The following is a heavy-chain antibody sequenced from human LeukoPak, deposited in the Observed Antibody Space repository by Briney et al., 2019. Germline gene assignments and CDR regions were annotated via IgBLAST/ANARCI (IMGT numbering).Heavy chain of an antibody. CDR1: GYTFTCYY. D-gene: IGHD2-15*01. CDR3: ASGYCSGGSCYIQSFDY. CDR2: INPNSGGT. V-gene: IGHV1-2*02. J-gene: IGHJ4*02. Sequence: ASVKVSCKASGYTFTCYYMHWVRQAPGQGLEWMGWINPNSGGTNYAQKFQGRVTMTRDTSISTAYMELSRLRSDDTAVYYCASGYCSGGSCYIQSFDYWGQGTLVTVSS.